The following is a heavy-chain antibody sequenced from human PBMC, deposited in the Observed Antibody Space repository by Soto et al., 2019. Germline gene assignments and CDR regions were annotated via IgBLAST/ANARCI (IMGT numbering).Heavy chain of an antibody. CDR1: GYTFTSYG. Sequence: ASVKVSCKASGYTFTSYGMHWVRQAPGQRLEWMGWINAGNGNTKYSQKFQGRVTITRDTSASTAYMELSSLRSEDTAVYYCARAHSIAVAGTGGYWGQGTLVTVSS. V-gene: IGHV1-3*01. J-gene: IGHJ4*02. CDR3: ARAHSIAVAGTGGY. D-gene: IGHD6-19*01. CDR2: INAGNGNT.